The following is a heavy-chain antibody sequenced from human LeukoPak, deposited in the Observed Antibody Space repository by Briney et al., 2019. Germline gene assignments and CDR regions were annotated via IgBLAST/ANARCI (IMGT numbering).Heavy chain of an antibody. J-gene: IGHJ4*02. CDR1: GFTFSSYP. CDR2: ISGSGGST. V-gene: IGHV3-23*01. CDR3: AARVRGWTSFDY. D-gene: IGHD6-19*01. Sequence: GGSLRLSCAASGFTFSSYPMSWVRQAPGKGLEWVSAISGSGGSTYYADSVKGRFTISRDNSKNTLYLQMNSLRAEDTAVYYCAARVRGWTSFDYWGQGTLVTVSS.